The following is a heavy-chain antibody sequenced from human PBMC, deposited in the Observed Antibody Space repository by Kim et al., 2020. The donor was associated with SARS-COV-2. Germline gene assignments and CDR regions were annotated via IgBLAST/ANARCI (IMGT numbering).Heavy chain of an antibody. CDR3: TATGAAGH. CDR2: GIRA. V-gene: IGHV3-74*01. D-gene: IGHD2-8*02. J-gene: IGHJ4*02. Sequence: GIRANAADYEKGRSTISRDNTKNTIYLHMNSLRAEDTAVYYCTATGAAGHWGQGTLVTVSS.